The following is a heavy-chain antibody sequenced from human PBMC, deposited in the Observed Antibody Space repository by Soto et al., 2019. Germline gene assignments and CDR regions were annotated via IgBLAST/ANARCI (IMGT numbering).Heavy chain of an antibody. CDR1: GFTFSSYA. CDR2: ISYDGSNK. V-gene: IGHV3-30-3*01. D-gene: IGHD2-21*02. CDR3: ARYIVVVTAAYAFDI. Sequence: GGSLRLSCAASGFTFSSYAMHWVRQAPGKGLEWVAVISYDGSNKYYADSVKGRFTISRDNSKNTLYLQMNSLRAEDTAVYYCARYIVVVTAAYAFDIWGQGTMVTVSS. J-gene: IGHJ3*02.